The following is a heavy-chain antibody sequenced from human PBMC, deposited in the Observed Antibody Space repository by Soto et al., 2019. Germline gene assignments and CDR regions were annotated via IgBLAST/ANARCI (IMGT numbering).Heavy chain of an antibody. CDR1: GITFTNHA. CDR2: ISGNVGSTT. V-gene: IGHV3-23*01. CDR3: AKHRGFVAGPFDS. D-gene: IGHD6-19*01. Sequence: EVQLLESGGGLAQPGWSLRLSCAVSGITFTNHAMGWVRQAPGKGLEWVSGISGNVGSTTHYADSVKGRFTISRDNSKNILFLQMNSLRAEDTAVYYCAKHRGFVAGPFDSWGQGTLVIVSS. J-gene: IGHJ4*02.